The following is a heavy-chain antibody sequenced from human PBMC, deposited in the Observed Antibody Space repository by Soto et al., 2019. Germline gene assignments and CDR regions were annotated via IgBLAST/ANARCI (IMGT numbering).Heavy chain of an antibody. CDR1: GFTFSSYS. CDR2: ISSSSSYI. CDR3: AHSYDILTGSDY. D-gene: IGHD3-9*01. J-gene: IGHJ4*02. V-gene: IGHV3-21*03. Sequence: PGGSLRLSCAASGFTFSSYSMNWVRQAPGKGLEWVSSISSSSSYIYYADSVKGRFAISRDNAKNTLYLQMSSLTVEDTATYYCAHSYDILTGSDYWGQGTLVTVSS.